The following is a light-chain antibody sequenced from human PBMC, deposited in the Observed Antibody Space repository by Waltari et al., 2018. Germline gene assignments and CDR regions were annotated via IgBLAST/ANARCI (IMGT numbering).Light chain of an antibody. J-gene: IGKJ1*01. CDR3: MQALQTWT. Sequence: TQPPPPPPHTPPPPPSTSCRSSQSLLHSDGYNYLDWYLQKPGQSPQLLIYLGSNRASGVPDRFSGSGSGTDFTLKISRVEAEDVGVYYCMQALQTWTFGQGTKVEIK. CDR1: QSLLHSDGYNY. CDR2: LGS. V-gene: IGKV2-28*01.